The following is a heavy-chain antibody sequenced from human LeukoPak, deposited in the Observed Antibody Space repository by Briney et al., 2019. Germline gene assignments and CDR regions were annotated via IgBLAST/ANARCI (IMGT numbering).Heavy chain of an antibody. CDR3: VRDGGLYCSAGRCYSYNLDY. J-gene: IGHJ4*02. CDR1: GFTFSGYG. D-gene: IGHD2-15*01. CDR2: IWYDGSIK. Sequence: PGGSLRLSCVASGFTFSGYGMHWVRQAPGKGLEWVAIIWYDGSIKYYADTVKGRFTISRDNSKNTVYLQMNSLRTEDTAVFHCVRDGGLYCSAGRCYSYNLDYWGQGTLVTVSS. V-gene: IGHV3-33*01.